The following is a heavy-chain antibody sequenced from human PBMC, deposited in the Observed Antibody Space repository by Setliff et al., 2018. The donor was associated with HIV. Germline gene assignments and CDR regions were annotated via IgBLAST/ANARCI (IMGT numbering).Heavy chain of an antibody. CDR2: IIPLFGAP. CDR3: AKLTYFGSGSRVPKPGYFYMDV. J-gene: IGHJ6*03. CDR1: GGSFGTFD. D-gene: IGHD3-10*01. Sequence: SVKVSCKASGGSFGTFDISWVRQAPGQGLEWVGEIIPLFGAPNYAQKFQGRVTLTTDESTSAAFMELRSLRSEDTAVYYCAKLTYFGSGSRVPKPGYFYMDVWGQGTTGTSP. V-gene: IGHV1-69*05.